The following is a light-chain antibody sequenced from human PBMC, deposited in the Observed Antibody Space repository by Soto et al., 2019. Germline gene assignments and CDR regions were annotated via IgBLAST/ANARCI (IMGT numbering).Light chain of an antibody. J-gene: IGKJ4*01. CDR2: GAS. Sequence: EMVLTQSPGTLSLSPGERATLSCRASQSVSSSYLAWYQQKPGQAPRLLIYGASSRATGIPDRFSGSGSGTEFTLTLSSLQSEDFAVYYCQQYNSWPLTFGGGTKVDIK. CDR1: QSVSSSY. V-gene: IGKV3-20*01. CDR3: QQYNSWPLT.